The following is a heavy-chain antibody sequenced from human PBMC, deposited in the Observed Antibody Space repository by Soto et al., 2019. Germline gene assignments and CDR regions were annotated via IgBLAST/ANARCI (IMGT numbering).Heavy chain of an antibody. Sequence: VPLVESGGGSVQPGVSLRLSCVASGITFSGFWMHWVRQVPGKGLVWVARVDSAGSGTSYADSVKGRFTISRDNAKNTLSLQMDSLRVEDTAVYYCATVFEHWGQGIPVTVS. V-gene: IGHV3-74*01. J-gene: IGHJ4*02. CDR1: GITFSGFW. CDR3: ATVFEH. CDR2: VDSAGSGT.